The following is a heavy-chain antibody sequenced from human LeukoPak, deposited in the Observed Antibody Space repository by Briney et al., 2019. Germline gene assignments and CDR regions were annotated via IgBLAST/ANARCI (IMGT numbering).Heavy chain of an antibody. CDR3: ARVVLGSSGYFIDY. J-gene: IGHJ4*02. D-gene: IGHD3-22*01. V-gene: IGHV3-74*01. CDR2: INSDGSIT. CDR1: GFTFTTYW. Sequence: GGSLRLSCAASGFTFTTYWMHWVRQAPGKGLVWVSHINSDGSITSYADSVKGRFTISRDNAKNTLYLQVNSLRDEDTAVYYCARVVLGSSGYFIDYWGQGTLVTVSS.